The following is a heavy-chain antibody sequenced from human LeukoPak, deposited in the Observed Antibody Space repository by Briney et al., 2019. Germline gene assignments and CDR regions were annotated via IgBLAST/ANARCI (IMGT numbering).Heavy chain of an antibody. D-gene: IGHD3-22*01. Sequence: SEALSLTCTVSGDSISSSDYYWGWIRQPPGKGLEWIGSIFYSGSTYYKPSLKSRITISVDTFKNQFSLRLSSVTAADTAVYYCARARSRRGYYDSSGYYSFRAFDIWGQGTMVTVSS. CDR1: GDSISSSDYY. J-gene: IGHJ3*02. CDR3: ARARSRRGYYDSSGYYSFRAFDI. CDR2: IFYSGST. V-gene: IGHV4-39*07.